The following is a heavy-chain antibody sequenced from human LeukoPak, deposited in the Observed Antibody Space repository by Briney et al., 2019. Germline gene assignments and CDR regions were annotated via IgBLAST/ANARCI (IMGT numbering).Heavy chain of an antibody. V-gene: IGHV4-59*08. Sequence: SETLSLTCTVSGGSISYYYWNWIRQPPGKGLEWIGYMYDSGGTSYNPSLKSRVTISVDKSKSQFSLKLSSVTAADTAVYYCARHRERDYYGSGTYGSPFDYWGQGTLVTVSS. J-gene: IGHJ4*02. CDR1: GGSISYYY. CDR2: MYDSGGT. CDR3: ARHRERDYYGSGTYGSPFDY. D-gene: IGHD3-10*01.